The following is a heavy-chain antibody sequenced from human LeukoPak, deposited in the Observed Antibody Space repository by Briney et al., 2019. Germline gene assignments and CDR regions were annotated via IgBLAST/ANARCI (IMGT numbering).Heavy chain of an antibody. CDR1: GFTFSSYA. D-gene: IGHD6-19*01. CDR2: IRGNGATT. Sequence: GGSLRLSCAASGFTFSSYAMTWVRQAPGKGLEWVAAIRGNGATTDYADSVKGRFTISRDNSKSTLYLQMNSLRAEDTAVYYCAKAYHDSGCLIDYWGQGTLVTVSS. CDR3: AKAYHDSGCLIDY. J-gene: IGHJ4*02. V-gene: IGHV3-23*01.